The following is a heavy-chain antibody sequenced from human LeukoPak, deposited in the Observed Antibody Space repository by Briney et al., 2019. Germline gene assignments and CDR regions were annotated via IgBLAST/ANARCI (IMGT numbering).Heavy chain of an antibody. V-gene: IGHV4-4*07. CDR1: GGSISSYY. CDR2: IYTSGST. Sequence: PSETLSLTCTVSGGSISSYYWSWIRQPAGKGLEGIGRIYTSGSTNYNPSLKSRVTMSVDTSKNQFSLKLSSVTAADTAVYYCAREGSYYYYYYYMDVWGKGTTVTISS. J-gene: IGHJ6*03. CDR3: AREGSYYYYYYYMDV. D-gene: IGHD1-26*01.